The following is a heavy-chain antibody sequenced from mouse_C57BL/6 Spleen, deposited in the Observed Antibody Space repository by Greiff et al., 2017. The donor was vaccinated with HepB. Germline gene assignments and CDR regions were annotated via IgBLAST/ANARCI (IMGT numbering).Heavy chain of an antibody. CDR3: ARGDYGSSSFDY. V-gene: IGHV1-42*01. D-gene: IGHD1-1*01. Sequence: VQLQQSGPELVKPGASVKISCKASGYSFTGYYMNWVKQSPEKSLEWIGEINPSTGGTTYNKKFKAKATLTVDKSSSTAYMQLKSLTSEDSAVYYCARGDYGSSSFDYWGQGTTLTVSS. J-gene: IGHJ2*01. CDR1: GYSFTGYY. CDR2: INPSTGGT.